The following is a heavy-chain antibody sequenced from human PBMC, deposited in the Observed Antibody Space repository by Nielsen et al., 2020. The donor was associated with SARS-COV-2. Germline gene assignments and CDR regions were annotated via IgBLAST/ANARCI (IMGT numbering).Heavy chain of an antibody. CDR2: FYYSGST. CDR3: ARGGYSYLYFDD. D-gene: IGHD5-18*01. J-gene: IGHJ4*02. CDR1: GGSIRSHY. Sequence: SETLSLICTVSGGSIRSHYWSWIRKSPGKALEWIGYFYYSGSTDYNPSLKSRVSISKDTSKNQFSLKLNSVTAADTAVYYCARGGYSYLYFDDWGQGTQVIVS. V-gene: IGHV4-59*11.